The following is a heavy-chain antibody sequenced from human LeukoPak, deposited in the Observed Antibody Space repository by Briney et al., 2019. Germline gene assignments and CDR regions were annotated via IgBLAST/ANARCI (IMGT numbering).Heavy chain of an antibody. V-gene: IGHV3-53*01. Sequence: GGSLRLSCAASGFTVSSNYMSWVRQAPGKGLEWVSVIYSGGSTYYADSVKGRFTISRDNSKNTLYLQTNSLRAEDTAVYYCARVSPSVVYYFDYWGQGTLVTVSS. D-gene: IGHD2-15*01. J-gene: IGHJ4*02. CDR1: GFTVSSNY. CDR2: IYSGGST. CDR3: ARVSPSVVYYFDY.